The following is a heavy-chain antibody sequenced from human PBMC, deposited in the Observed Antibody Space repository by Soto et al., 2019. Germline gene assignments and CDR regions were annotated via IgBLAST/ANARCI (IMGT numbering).Heavy chain of an antibody. CDR2: ISAYNGNT. J-gene: IGHJ4*02. CDR1: GYTFTSYG. D-gene: IGHD1-26*01. Sequence: ASVKVSFKASGYTFTSYGISWVRQAPGQGLEWMGWISAYNGNTNYAQKLQGRVTMTTDTSTSTAYMELRSLRSDDTAVYYRAREPYSGSYWDYWGQGTLVTVSS. CDR3: AREPYSGSYWDY. V-gene: IGHV1-18*04.